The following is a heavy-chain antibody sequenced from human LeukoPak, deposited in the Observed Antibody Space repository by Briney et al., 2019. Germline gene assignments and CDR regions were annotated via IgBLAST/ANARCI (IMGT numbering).Heavy chain of an antibody. Sequence: ASVKVSCRASGYTFTSYYMHWVRQAPGQGLEWMGIINPSGGSTAYAQKFQGRVIMTRDMSTSTVYMDLSSLRSEDTAVYYCARDSPAAGKENFDYWGQGTLVTVSS. J-gene: IGHJ4*02. CDR2: INPSGGST. D-gene: IGHD6-13*01. CDR1: GYTFTSYY. V-gene: IGHV1-46*01. CDR3: ARDSPAAGKENFDY.